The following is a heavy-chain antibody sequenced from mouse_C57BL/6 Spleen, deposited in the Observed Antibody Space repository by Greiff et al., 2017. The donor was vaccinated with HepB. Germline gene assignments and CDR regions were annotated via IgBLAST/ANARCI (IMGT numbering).Heavy chain of an antibody. V-gene: IGHV1-26*01. J-gene: IGHJ4*01. CDR1: GYTFTDYY. CDR2: INPNNGGT. Sequence: EVQLQQSGPELVKPGASVKISCKASGYTFTDYYMNWVKQSHGKSLEWIGDINPNNGGTSYNQKFKGKATLTVDKSSSTAYMELRSLTSEDSAVYYCARGGVLPGDYAMDYWGQGTSVTVSS. D-gene: IGHD1-1*01. CDR3: ARGGVLPGDYAMDY.